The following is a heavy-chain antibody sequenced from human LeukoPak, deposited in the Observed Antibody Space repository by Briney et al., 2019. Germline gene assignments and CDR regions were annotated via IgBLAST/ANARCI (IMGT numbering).Heavy chain of an antibody. V-gene: IGHV3-23*01. J-gene: IGHJ4*02. CDR3: AKVVRGYTYGPPDY. Sequence: PGGSLRLSCAASGFTFSSYAMSWVRQAPGKGLEWVSGISGSGSSTSYVASVKGRFTISRDNSKNTLYLQMNSLRADDTAVYYCAKVVRGYTYGPPDYWGQGTLVTVTS. CDR1: GFTFSSYA. CDR2: ISGSGSST. D-gene: IGHD5-18*01.